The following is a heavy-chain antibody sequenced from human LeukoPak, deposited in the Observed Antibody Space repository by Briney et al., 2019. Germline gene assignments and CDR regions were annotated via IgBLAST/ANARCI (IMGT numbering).Heavy chain of an antibody. CDR2: ISYDGSNK. CDR3: AKEGRRYFDY. Sequence: GGSLRLSCAATGFTFSRYGMHWVRQAPGKGLEWVAQISYDGSNKHYGDSVKGRFTIARDDSKNTLFLQMNSLRGEDTAVYYCAKEGRRYFDYWGQGNLVTVST. J-gene: IGHJ4*02. CDR1: GFTFSRYG. V-gene: IGHV3-30*18.